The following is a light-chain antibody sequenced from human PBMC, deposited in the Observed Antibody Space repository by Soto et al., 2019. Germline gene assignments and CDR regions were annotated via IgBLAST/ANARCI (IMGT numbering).Light chain of an antibody. Sequence: EVVMTQSPATLSVSPGERATLSCRASRSVSSSLAGYRQRPGQAPRLLIYGASTRATGVPARFSGSGSGTEFTLTNSRLQSEDFAIYYCQQYKDWPPLTFGGGTKVEI. J-gene: IGKJ4*01. CDR2: GAS. CDR3: QQYKDWPPLT. CDR1: RSVSSS. V-gene: IGKV3-15*01.